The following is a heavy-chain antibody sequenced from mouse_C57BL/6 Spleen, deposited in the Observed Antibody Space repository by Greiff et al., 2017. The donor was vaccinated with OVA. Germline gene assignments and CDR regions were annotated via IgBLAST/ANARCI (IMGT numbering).Heavy chain of an antibody. Sequence: QVQLQQPGAELVMPGASVKLSCKASGYTFTSYWMHWVKQRPGQGLEWIGEIDPSDSYTNYNQKFKGKSTLTVDKSSSTAYMQLSSLTSEDSAVYYCARGIITTVVAPYWYFDVWGTGTTVTVSP. D-gene: IGHD1-1*01. J-gene: IGHJ1*03. V-gene: IGHV1-69*01. CDR1: GYTFTSYW. CDR2: IDPSDSYT. CDR3: ARGIITTVVAPYWYFDV.